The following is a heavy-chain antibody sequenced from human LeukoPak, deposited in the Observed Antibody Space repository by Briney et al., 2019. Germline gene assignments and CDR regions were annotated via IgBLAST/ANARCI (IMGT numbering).Heavy chain of an antibody. D-gene: IGHD3-22*01. CDR2: INHSGST. CDR1: GGSFSGYY. CDR3: APRGDYYDSSGYYYPDY. Sequence: SETLSLTCAVYGGSFSGYYWSWVRQPPGKGLEWIGEINHSGSTNYNPSLKSRVTISVDTSNNHSSLKLSSVTAADTAVYYCAPRGDYYDSSGYYYPDYWGQGTLVTVSS. J-gene: IGHJ4*02. V-gene: IGHV4-34*01.